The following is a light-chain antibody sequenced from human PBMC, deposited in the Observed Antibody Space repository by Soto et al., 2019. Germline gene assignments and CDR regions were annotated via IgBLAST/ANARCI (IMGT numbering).Light chain of an antibody. CDR2: DVS. CDR3: SSYTSSSTLYV. J-gene: IGLJ1*01. Sequence: QSALTQPASVSGSPGQSITISCTGTSSDVGTYNYVSWYQQHPGKAPKLIIYDVSNRPSGVSNRFSGSKSGNTASLTISGLQAEDEADYYCSSYTSSSTLYVFATGTKLT. V-gene: IGLV2-14*01. CDR1: SSDVGTYNY.